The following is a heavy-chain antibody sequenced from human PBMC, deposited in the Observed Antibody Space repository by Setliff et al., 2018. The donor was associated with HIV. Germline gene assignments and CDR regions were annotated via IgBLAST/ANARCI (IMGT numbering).Heavy chain of an antibody. CDR3: ARAPITSFGVIIIPVYFDY. Sequence: GGSLRLSCAVPGFTFRNYFMSWVRQAPGKGREWVANIKEEGSEKEYANSVKGLFTISRDNSKNTLSLQMNSLRAEDTAVYYCARAPITSFGVIIIPVYFDYWGQGTLVTVSS. V-gene: IGHV3-7*03. CDR1: GFTFRNYF. D-gene: IGHD3-3*01. CDR2: IKEEGSEK. J-gene: IGHJ4*02.